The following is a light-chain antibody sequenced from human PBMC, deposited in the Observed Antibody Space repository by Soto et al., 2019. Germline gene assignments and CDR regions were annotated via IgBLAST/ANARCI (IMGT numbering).Light chain of an antibody. Sequence: DIVMTQSPDSLAVSLGERATINCKSSQSVFYSSNNKNYLAWYQQKPGQAPRLLIYGASSRATGIPDRFTGSGSGTEFTLTISSLQSEDFAVYYCQQYNSWPITFGQGTRLEI. CDR2: GAS. CDR3: QQYNSWPIT. V-gene: IGKV4-1*01. CDR1: QSVFYSSNNKNY. J-gene: IGKJ5*01.